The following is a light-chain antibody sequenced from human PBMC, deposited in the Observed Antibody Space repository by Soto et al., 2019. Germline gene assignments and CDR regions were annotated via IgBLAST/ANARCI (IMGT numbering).Light chain of an antibody. V-gene: IGKV3-15*01. CDR2: GAS. Sequence: EILMTQSPSSLSVPAGERATLSCGASQSVSRNFAWYLQKPGQAPRLLIYGASTRATAVPARFTASGSGTEFTLTISSLQSDDFGVYYCQQHDTWPRTFGQGTKVDIK. CDR1: QSVSRN. CDR3: QQHDTWPRT. J-gene: IGKJ1*01.